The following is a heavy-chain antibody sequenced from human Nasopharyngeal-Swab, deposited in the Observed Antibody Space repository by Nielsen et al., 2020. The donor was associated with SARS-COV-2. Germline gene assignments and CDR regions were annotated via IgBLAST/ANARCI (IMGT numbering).Heavy chain of an antibody. V-gene: IGHV3-53*01. CDR2: IYSGGST. CDR1: GFTVSSNY. CDR3: ARGHYGLDV. J-gene: IGHJ6*02. Sequence: GESLKISCAASGFTVSSNYMSWVRQAPGKGLEWVSVIYSGGSTYYADSVKGRFTISRDNAKNSLYLQMNTLRTEDTAVYYCARGHYGLDVWGQGTTVTVSS.